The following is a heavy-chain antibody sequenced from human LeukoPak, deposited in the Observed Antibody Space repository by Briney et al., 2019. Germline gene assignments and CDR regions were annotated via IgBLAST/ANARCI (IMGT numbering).Heavy chain of an antibody. CDR1: GYTFSTYY. CDR2: INPHGGST. CDR3: AGGRQLGRFAY. J-gene: IGHJ4*02. D-gene: IGHD3-16*01. Sequence: ASVKVSCKTSGYTFSTYYVHWVRLAPGQGLDWMGIINPHGGSTSYPQKFQGRVTMTSDTSTGTVYMDLNSLTSEDTAVYYCAGGRQLGRFAYWGQGTLVTVSS. V-gene: IGHV1-46*01.